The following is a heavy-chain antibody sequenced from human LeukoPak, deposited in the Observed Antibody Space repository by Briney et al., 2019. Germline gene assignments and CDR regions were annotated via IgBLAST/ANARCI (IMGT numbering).Heavy chain of an antibody. D-gene: IGHD4-11*01. CDR3: AKTTVTTLDY. CDR1: GRSISSTNYY. J-gene: IGHJ4*02. Sequence: SETLSLTCSVSGRSISSTNYYWGWIRQPPGKGLEWIGRIYYSGSTYYNPSLKSRVTISVDTSKNQFSLKLSSVTAADTAVYYCAKTTVTTLDYWGQGTLVTVSS. CDR2: IYYSGST. V-gene: IGHV4-39*01.